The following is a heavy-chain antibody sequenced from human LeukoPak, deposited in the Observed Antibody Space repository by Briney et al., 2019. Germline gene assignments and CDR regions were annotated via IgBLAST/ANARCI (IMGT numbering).Heavy chain of an antibody. CDR3: ARARITVTNNWFDP. D-gene: IGHD4-17*01. J-gene: IGHJ5*02. CDR2: ISSSSSYI. V-gene: IGHV3-21*01. CDR1: GFTFSSYS. Sequence: PGGSLRLSCAASGFTFSSYSMNWVRQAPGKGLEWVSSISSSSSYIYYADSVKGRLTISRDNAKNSLYLQMNSLRAEDTAVYYCARARITVTNNWFDPWGQGTLVTVSS.